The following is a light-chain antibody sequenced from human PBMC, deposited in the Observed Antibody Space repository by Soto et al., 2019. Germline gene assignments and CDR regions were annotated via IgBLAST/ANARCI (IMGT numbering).Light chain of an antibody. V-gene: IGKV3-20*01. Sequence: EVVLTQSPGTLSLSPGERATLSCRASENVSNNYLAWYQQKPSQAPKLLIFGSSYRAAGIPDRFSGSGSGTDFTLTISRLEPEDFAVYYCQQYGSSPPYTFGQGTKLEIK. CDR1: ENVSNNY. J-gene: IGKJ2*01. CDR2: GSS. CDR3: QQYGSSPPYT.